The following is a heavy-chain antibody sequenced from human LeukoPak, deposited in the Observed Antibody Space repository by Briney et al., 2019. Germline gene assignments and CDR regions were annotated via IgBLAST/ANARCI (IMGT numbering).Heavy chain of an antibody. V-gene: IGHV3-23*01. CDR1: RLTFSSYT. Sequence: GGTLSLSCADARLTFSSYTMNWVRQARGKGLEWVSGLSANAVSTYYADSVSRRIIIRRDNSKNTLYLHMDRLGTEDTAVYYCASMPSTEIYYFYYMDVWGERTTVTVSS. CDR2: LSANAVST. D-gene: IGHD2-2*01. J-gene: IGHJ6*03. CDR3: ASMPSTEIYYFYYMDV.